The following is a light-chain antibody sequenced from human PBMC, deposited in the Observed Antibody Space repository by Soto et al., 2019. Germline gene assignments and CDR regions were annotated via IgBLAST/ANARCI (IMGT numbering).Light chain of an antibody. CDR3: QQRSHWPP. CDR1: QSVSSY. J-gene: IGKJ1*01. Sequence: EIMLTQSPATLSLSPGERATLSCRASQSVSSYLAWYQQKPGQAPRLLIYDASNRATGIPARFSGSGSGTDFTLTISSLEPEYFAVYYCQQRSHWPPFGQGTKVDIK. CDR2: DAS. V-gene: IGKV3-11*01.